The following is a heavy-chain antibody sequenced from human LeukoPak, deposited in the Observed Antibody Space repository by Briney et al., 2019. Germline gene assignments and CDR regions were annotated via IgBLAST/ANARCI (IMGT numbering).Heavy chain of an antibody. Sequence: GGSLRLSCAASEFTFSSYAMQWVRQAPEKGLEWVSVIYGGGSTYYADSVKGRFTISRDNSKNTLYLQMNTLRAEDTAVYYCARSDGIATAGPFDYWGQGTLVTVS. CDR2: IYGGGST. D-gene: IGHD6-13*01. V-gene: IGHV3-53*01. CDR1: EFTFSSYA. CDR3: ARSDGIATAGPFDY. J-gene: IGHJ4*02.